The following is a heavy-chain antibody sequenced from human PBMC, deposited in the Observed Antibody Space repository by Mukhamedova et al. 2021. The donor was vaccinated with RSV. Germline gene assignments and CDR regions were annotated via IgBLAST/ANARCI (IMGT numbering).Heavy chain of an antibody. D-gene: IGHD2-21*01. V-gene: IGHV1-69*10. J-gene: IGHJ6*03. Sequence: GLEWMGGIIPILGIANYAQKFQGRVTITADESTSTAYMELSSLRSEDTAVYYCARSSLGVVIATNYYYYMDVWGQGTTVTVSS. CDR3: ARSSLGVVIATNYYYYMDV. CDR2: IIPILGIA.